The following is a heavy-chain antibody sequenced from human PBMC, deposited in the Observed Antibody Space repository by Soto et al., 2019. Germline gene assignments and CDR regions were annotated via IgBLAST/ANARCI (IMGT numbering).Heavy chain of an antibody. D-gene: IGHD3-3*01. V-gene: IGHV3-30-3*01. CDR2: ISYDGSNK. CDR3: ARETYYDFWSGPYYGMDV. J-gene: IGHJ6*02. Sequence: GGSLRLSCAASGFTFSSYAMHWFRQAPGKGLEWVAVISYDGSNKYYADSVKGRFTISRDNSKNTLYLQMNSLRAEDTAVYYYARETYYDFWSGPYYGMDVWGQGTTVTVSS. CDR1: GFTFSSYA.